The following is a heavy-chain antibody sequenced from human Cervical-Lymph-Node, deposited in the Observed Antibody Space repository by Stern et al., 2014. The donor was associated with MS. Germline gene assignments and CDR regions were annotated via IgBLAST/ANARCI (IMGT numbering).Heavy chain of an antibody. CDR2: MNPYSGNA. Sequence: QVQLVQSGAEVKKPGASVKVSCKASGYTFTSYDINWVRPGTGQGLEWMGWMNPYSGNAVYAQKFQGRVTMTRDTSTSTAYLELTSLRSEDTAVFYCARGRELLSLDYWGQGTLVTVSS. D-gene: IGHD1-26*01. CDR1: GYTFTSYD. CDR3: ARGRELLSLDY. J-gene: IGHJ4*02. V-gene: IGHV1-8*01.